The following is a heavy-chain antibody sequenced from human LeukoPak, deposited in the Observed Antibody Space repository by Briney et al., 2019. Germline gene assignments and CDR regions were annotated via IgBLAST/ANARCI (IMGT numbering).Heavy chain of an antibody. CDR2: IYTSGST. D-gene: IGHD6-13*01. V-gene: IGHV4-4*07. CDR3: ARVRYSSSWTGGGFDP. J-gene: IGHJ5*02. CDR1: GGSISSYY. Sequence: SETLSLTCTVSGGSISSYYWSWIRQPAGKGLEWIGRIYTSGSTNYNPSLKSRVTMSVDTSKNQFSLKLSSVAAADTAVYYCARVRYSSSWTGGGFDPWGQGTLVTVSS.